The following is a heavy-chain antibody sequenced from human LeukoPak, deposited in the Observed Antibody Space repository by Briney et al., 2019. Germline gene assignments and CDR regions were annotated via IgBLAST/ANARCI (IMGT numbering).Heavy chain of an antibody. Sequence: PSETLSLTCTVSGGSISSYYWSWIRQPPGKGLEWIGYIYYSGSTNYNPSLKSRVTISVDTSKIQFSLKLSSVTAADTAVYYCARAHTRGAFYYYYMDVWGKGTTVTVSS. D-gene: IGHD2-15*01. J-gene: IGHJ6*03. CDR2: IYYSGST. V-gene: IGHV4-59*01. CDR1: GGSISSYY. CDR3: ARAHTRGAFYYYYMDV.